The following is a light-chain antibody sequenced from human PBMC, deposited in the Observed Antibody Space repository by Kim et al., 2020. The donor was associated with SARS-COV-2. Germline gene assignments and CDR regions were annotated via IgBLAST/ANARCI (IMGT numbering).Light chain of an antibody. CDR2: LDS. J-gene: IGKJ5*01. CDR1: QSLLHSNGYNY. CDR3: IQSLQPPIT. V-gene: IGKV2-28*01. Sequence: DIVMTQSPLSLPVTPGEPASISCRSSQSLLHSNGYNYLDWYLQKPGQSPQLLIYLDSNRASGVPDRFSGSGSGTDFTLKINRVEAEDVVFYYCIQSLQPPITFGHGTRLDIK.